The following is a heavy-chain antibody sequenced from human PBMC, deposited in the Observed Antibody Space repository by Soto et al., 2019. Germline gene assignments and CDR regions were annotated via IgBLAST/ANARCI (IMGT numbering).Heavy chain of an antibody. D-gene: IGHD5-18*01. CDR2: TIPIIGTT. V-gene: IGHV1-69*13. CDR3: AAGDSSDTGDH. CDR1: GDTLSTHG. Sequence: QVQLEQSGPEVKKSGASVKVSCKASGDTLSTHGISWVRQAPGQGLEWMGGTIPIIGTTDYAEKFQGRVTITADESTTTSYMELSSLRPDDTAVYYCAAGDSSDTGDHWGQGTLVTVSS. J-gene: IGHJ4*02.